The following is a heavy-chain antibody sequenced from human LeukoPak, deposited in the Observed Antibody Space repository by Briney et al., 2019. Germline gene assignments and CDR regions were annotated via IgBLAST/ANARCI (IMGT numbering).Heavy chain of an antibody. CDR3: ARNYYDSSGYQEATFNY. D-gene: IGHD3-22*01. Sequence: PGTSLRLSSAASGFTFSNYGIHWVRQAPGKGLEWVAGIWYDGGYKYYADSVKGRFTISRDNSKNTLFLQMDSLRAEDTAVYYCARNYYDSSGYQEATFNYWGQGTLVTVSS. CDR1: GFTFSNYG. V-gene: IGHV3-33*01. J-gene: IGHJ4*02. CDR2: IWYDGGYK.